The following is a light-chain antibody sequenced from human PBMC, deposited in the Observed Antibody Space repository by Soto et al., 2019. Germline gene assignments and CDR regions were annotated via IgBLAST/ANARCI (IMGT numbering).Light chain of an antibody. CDR1: QSVSSN. J-gene: IGKJ2*01. Sequence: EIVMTQSPATLSVSPGERATLSCRASQSVSSNLAWYQQKPGQAPRLLIYGASTRATGIPARFSGSGSGTEFPLTISSLQSEDFAVYYCQQYNNWPYTFGQGTKLESK. CDR3: QQYNNWPYT. CDR2: GAS. V-gene: IGKV3-15*01.